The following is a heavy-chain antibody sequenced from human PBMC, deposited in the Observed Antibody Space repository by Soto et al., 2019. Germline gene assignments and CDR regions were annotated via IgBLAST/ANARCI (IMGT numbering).Heavy chain of an antibody. CDR1: GGSISSSSYY. Sequence: SETLSLTCTVSGGSISSSSYYWGWIRQPPGKGLEWIGSIYYSGSTYYNPSLKSRVTISVDTSKNQFSLKLSSVTAADTAVYYCARDMVRGMDVWGQGTTVTVSS. V-gene: IGHV4-39*02. D-gene: IGHD3-10*01. CDR3: ARDMVRGMDV. J-gene: IGHJ6*02. CDR2: IYYSGST.